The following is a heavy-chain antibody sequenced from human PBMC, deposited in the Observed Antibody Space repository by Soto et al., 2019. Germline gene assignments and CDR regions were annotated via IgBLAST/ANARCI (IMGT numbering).Heavy chain of an antibody. D-gene: IGHD6-19*01. Sequence: NPSETLSLTCSVSGGSISSYYWSWIRQPPGKGLEWIGYIYYSGSTNYNPSLKSRVTISVDTSKNQFSLKLSSVTAADTAVYYCARSNPSYELAEQGLETRGPFDYWGQGTLVTVSS. CDR3: ARSNPSYELAEQGLETRGPFDY. V-gene: IGHV4-59*01. J-gene: IGHJ4*02. CDR1: GGSISSYY. CDR2: IYYSGST.